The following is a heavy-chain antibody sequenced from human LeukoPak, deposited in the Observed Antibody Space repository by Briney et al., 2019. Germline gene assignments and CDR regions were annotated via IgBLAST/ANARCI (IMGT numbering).Heavy chain of an antibody. V-gene: IGHV4-38-2*02. J-gene: IGHJ4*02. Sequence: SETLSLTCTVSGYSVRSGYYWGWVRQSPGQGLEWIATFYHSERTHYNPSLKSRVTISVDTSKNQISLKLSSVTAADTAVYYCARVYSMVRQYFDYWGQGTLVTVSS. CDR1: GYSVRSGYY. CDR2: FYHSERT. D-gene: IGHD3-10*01. CDR3: ARVYSMVRQYFDY.